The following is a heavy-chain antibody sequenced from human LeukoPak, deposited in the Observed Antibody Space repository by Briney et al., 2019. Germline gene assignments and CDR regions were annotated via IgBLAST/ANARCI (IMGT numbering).Heavy chain of an antibody. CDR2: ISSSGSTI. D-gene: IGHD2-21*02. CDR1: GFTFSSYA. J-gene: IGHJ3*02. V-gene: IGHV3-21*04. CDR3: AREGDSYAFDI. Sequence: GGTLRLSCAASGFTFSSYAMSWVRQAPGKGLEWVSAISSSGSTIYYADSVKGRFTISRDNAKNSLYLQMNSLRAEDTAVYYCAREGDSYAFDIWGQGTMVTVSS.